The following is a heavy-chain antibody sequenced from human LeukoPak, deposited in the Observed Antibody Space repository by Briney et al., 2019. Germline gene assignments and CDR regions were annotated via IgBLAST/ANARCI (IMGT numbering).Heavy chain of an antibody. V-gene: IGHV4-39*01. Sequence: PSETLSLTCTVSGGSISSSSYYWGWIRQPPGKGLEWIGSIYYSGSTYYNPSLKSRVTISVDTSKNQFSLKLSSVTAADTAVYYCARQGTPIFGVVIGTYYFDYWGQGTLVTFSS. D-gene: IGHD3-3*01. CDR1: GGSISSSSYY. J-gene: IGHJ4*02. CDR3: ARQGTPIFGVVIGTYYFDY. CDR2: IYYSGST.